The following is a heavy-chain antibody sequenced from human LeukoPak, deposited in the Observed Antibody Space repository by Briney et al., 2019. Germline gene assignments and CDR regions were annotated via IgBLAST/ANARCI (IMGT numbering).Heavy chain of an antibody. V-gene: IGHV3-30-3*01. J-gene: IGHJ4*02. D-gene: IGHD2-2*01. CDR1: GFTFSNYA. CDR2: TSYDGNNE. CDR3: AKARLNCRSTSCRPGILFDY. Sequence: GGSLRLSCAASGFTFSNYAMYWVRQAPGKGLEWLAVTSYDGNNEYYADSVKGRFTISRDNSKNTLYLQMNSLRAEDTAVYRCAKARLNCRSTSCRPGILFDYWGQGTLVTVSS.